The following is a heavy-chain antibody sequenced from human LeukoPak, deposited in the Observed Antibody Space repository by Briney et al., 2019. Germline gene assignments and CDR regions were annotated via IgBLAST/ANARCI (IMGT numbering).Heavy chain of an antibody. J-gene: IGHJ6*03. Sequence: SETLSLTCTVSGGSISSYYWSWIRQPAGKGLEWIGRIYTSGSTNYNPSLKSRVTMSVDTSKNQFSLKLSSVTAADTAVYYCSREDVAAAATSYYYYYMDVWGKGTTVTVSS. D-gene: IGHD6-13*01. CDR2: IYTSGST. CDR1: GGSISSYY. V-gene: IGHV4-4*07. CDR3: SREDVAAAATSYYYYYMDV.